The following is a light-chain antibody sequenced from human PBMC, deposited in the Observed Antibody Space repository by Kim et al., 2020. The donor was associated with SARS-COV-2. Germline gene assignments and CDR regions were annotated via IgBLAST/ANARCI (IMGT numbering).Light chain of an antibody. V-gene: IGLV6-57*04. Sequence: NFMLTQSHSLSASPGKTVTISCTRNSGRIASNYVQWFQHRPGSPPTTVIYEDDQRPSGVPDRFSGSIDSSSNSASLTISGLETEDEADYYCQSSDRSKQWVLGGGTQLTVL. CDR3: QSSDRSKQWV. CDR2: EDD. CDR1: SGRIASNY. J-gene: IGLJ3*02.